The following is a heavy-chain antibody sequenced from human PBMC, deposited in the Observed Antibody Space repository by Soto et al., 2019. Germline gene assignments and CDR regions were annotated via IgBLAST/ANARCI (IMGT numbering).Heavy chain of an antibody. CDR3: PRGGPPVGY. V-gene: IGHV1-3*01. CDR1: GYTFTEYT. Sequence: ASVKVSCKASGYTFTEYTMHWVRHAPWQRLEWMGWINAGNGNTKYSQKFQDRVTMTTDTSTSTAYMELSSLRSDAPPVYYCPRGGPPVGYWGQGALVTV. J-gene: IGHJ4*02. CDR2: INAGNGNT. D-gene: IGHD3-16*01.